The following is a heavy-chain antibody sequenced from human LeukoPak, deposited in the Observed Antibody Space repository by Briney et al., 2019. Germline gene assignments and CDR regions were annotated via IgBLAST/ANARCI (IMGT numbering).Heavy chain of an antibody. J-gene: IGHJ5*02. D-gene: IGHD3-22*01. V-gene: IGHV3-30*02. CDR2: IRYDGSNK. CDR1: GFTFSSYG. Sequence: PGGSLRLSCAASGFTFSSYGMHWVRQAPGKGLEWVAFIRYDGSNKYYADSVKGQFTISRDNSKNTLYLQMNSLRAEDTAVYYCAKDSYDSSGYYYAGGFDPWGQGTLVTVSS. CDR3: AKDSYDSSGYYYAGGFDP.